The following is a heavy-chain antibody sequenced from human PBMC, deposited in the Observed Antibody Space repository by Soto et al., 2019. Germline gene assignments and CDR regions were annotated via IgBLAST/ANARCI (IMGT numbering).Heavy chain of an antibody. V-gene: IGHV3-7*01. CDR2: IHLDGSEK. J-gene: IGHJ3*02. CDR1: GFTFSSYG. D-gene: IGHD7-27*01. CDR3: ARALGYAFDI. Sequence: HPGGSLRLSCAASGFTFSSYGMHWVRQAPGKGLEWVGNIHLDGSEKYYAGFVKGRFTFSRDNVKNSLYLQMNSLRAEDTGVYYCARALGYAFDIWGQGTMVTVS.